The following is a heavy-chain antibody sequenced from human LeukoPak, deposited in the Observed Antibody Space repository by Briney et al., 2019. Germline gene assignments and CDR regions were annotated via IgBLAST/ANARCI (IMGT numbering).Heavy chain of an antibody. J-gene: IGHJ4*02. D-gene: IGHD6-19*01. CDR1: GFTFSNYW. Sequence: PGGSLRLSCAASGFTFSNYWMNWVRQAPGKGLEWVASIQRDGSEEYYVESVKGRFTISRDNAKSSLYLQMNSLRAEDTAVYYCARQGYSSGKWGQGTLVTVSS. V-gene: IGHV3-7*01. CDR2: IQRDGSEE. CDR3: ARQGYSSGK.